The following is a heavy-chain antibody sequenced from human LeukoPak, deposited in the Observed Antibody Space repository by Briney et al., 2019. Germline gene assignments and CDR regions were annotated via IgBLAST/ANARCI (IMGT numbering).Heavy chain of an antibody. J-gene: IGHJ4*02. CDR1: GYTFTSYY. D-gene: IGHD6-13*01. CDR2: INPSGGST. CDR3: ARNAPIAAAGRGAFDY. Sequence: ASVKVSCKASGYTFTSYYMHWVRQAPGQGLEWMGIINPSGGSTSYAQKFQGRVTMTRDMSTSTVYMELSSLRSEDTAVYYCARNAPIAAAGRGAFDYWGQGTLVTVSS. V-gene: IGHV1-46*01.